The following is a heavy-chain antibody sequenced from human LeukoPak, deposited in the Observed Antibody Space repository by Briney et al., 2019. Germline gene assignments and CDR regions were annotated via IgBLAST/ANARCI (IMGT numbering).Heavy chain of an antibody. Sequence: PGGSLRLSCAASGFTFSSYAMHWVRQAPGKGLEYVSAISSNGGSTYYANSVKGRFTISRDNSKNTLYLQMGSLRAEDMAVYYCAREYSSSWYYFDYWGQGTLVTVSS. CDR3: AREYSSSWYYFDY. CDR2: ISSNGGST. CDR1: GFTFSSYA. V-gene: IGHV3-64*01. J-gene: IGHJ4*02. D-gene: IGHD6-13*01.